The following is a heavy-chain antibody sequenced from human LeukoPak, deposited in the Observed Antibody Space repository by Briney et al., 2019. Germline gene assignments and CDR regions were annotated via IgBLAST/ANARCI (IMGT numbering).Heavy chain of an antibody. CDR2: ISRSGSRI. Sequence: GGSLRLSCAASGFTFSSYEMNWVRQAPGQGLEWVSYISRSGSRIYYADSVKGRITISRDNAKNTLYLRMSSLRAEDTAFYYCARGRVGATGFDYWGQGTLVTVSS. CDR1: GFTFSSYE. V-gene: IGHV3-48*03. CDR3: ARGRVGATGFDY. J-gene: IGHJ4*02. D-gene: IGHD1-26*01.